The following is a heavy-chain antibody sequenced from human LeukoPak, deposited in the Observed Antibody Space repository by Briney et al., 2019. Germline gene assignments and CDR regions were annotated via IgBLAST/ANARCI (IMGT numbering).Heavy chain of an antibody. Sequence: ASVKVSCKASGYTFTGYYMHWVRQAPGQGLEWMGLINPSGSSTLYAQKFQGRVTMTRDMSTTTDYMELSSLRSDDTAVYYCARDDGDVLSPFDYWGQGTLVTVSS. CDR2: INPSGSST. J-gene: IGHJ4*02. CDR3: ARDDGDVLSPFDY. D-gene: IGHD2-2*01. V-gene: IGHV1-46*01. CDR1: GYTFTGYY.